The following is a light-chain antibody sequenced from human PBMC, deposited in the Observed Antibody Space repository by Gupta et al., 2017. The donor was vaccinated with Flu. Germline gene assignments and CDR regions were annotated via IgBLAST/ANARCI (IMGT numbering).Light chain of an antibody. J-gene: IGKJ1*01. V-gene: IGKV1-5*03. Sequence: GDRVTIACRASQSINFWLAWYQQRPGKAPKLLIYEASTLQSGVPSRFSGSGSGTEFTLTISSLQSDDFATYYCQQYKTYPWTFGQGTKVEIK. CDR3: QQYKTYPWT. CDR1: QSINFW. CDR2: EAS.